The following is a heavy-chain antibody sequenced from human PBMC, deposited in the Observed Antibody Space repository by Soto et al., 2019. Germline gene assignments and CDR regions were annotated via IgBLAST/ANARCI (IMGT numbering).Heavy chain of an antibody. CDR1: GASVNSGSYF. CDR3: ARGRGYSYGYVDPVYDC. J-gene: IGHJ4*02. Sequence: PSETLSLTCTVSGASVNSGSYFWTWIRQDPGKGLEWIGYSHYSGSAFYNPSLKSRVSISVDTSKNQFSLKLSSVTAADTAVYYCARGRGYSYGYVDPVYDCWGQGTLVTVSS. CDR2: SHYSGSA. V-gene: IGHV4-31*03. D-gene: IGHD5-18*01.